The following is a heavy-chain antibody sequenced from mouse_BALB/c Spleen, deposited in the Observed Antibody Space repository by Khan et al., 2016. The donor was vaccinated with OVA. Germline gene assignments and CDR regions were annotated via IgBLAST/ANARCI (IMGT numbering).Heavy chain of an antibody. CDR1: GYSFTGYF. D-gene: IGHD1-1*01. J-gene: IGHJ2*01. CDR2: INPHIGET. Sequence: VQLKQSGPELVKPGASVKISCKASGYSFTGYFMNWVMQSHGKSLEWIGRINPHIGETYYNPKFKGKATLTVDESSSTANMELRGLASEDSAVYYCARIYGSDFDYWGQGTTLTVSS. CDR3: ARIYGSDFDY. V-gene: IGHV1-20*02.